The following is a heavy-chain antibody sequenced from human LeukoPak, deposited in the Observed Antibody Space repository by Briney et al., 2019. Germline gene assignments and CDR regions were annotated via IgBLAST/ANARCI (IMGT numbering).Heavy chain of an antibody. Sequence: ASVNVSCKASGGTFSSYAISWVRQAPGQGLEWMGGIIPIFGTANYAQKFQGRVTITADESTSTAYMELSSLRSEDTAVYYCAREGYCSGGSCYELDYWGQGTLVTVSS. CDR1: GGTFSSYA. V-gene: IGHV1-69*13. D-gene: IGHD2-15*01. CDR3: AREGYCSGGSCYELDY. CDR2: IIPIFGTA. J-gene: IGHJ4*02.